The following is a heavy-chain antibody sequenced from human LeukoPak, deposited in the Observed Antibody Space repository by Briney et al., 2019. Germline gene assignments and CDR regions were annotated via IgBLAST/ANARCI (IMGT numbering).Heavy chain of an antibody. J-gene: IGHJ3*02. CDR2: ISYDGSNK. CDR1: GFTFSSYA. Sequence: GGSLRLSCAASGFTFSSYAMHRVRQAPGKGLEWVAVISYDGSNKYYADSVKGRFTISRDNSKNTLYLQMNSLRAEDTAVYYCAREHKVDTAMVREAVFDAFDIWGQGTMVTVSS. D-gene: IGHD5-18*01. V-gene: IGHV3-30-3*01. CDR3: AREHKVDTAMVREAVFDAFDI.